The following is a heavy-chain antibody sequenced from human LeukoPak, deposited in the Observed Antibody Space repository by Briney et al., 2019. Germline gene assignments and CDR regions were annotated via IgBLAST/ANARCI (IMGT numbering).Heavy chain of an antibody. V-gene: IGHV1-18*01. CDR3: AREGSGSHSNTAPTFGGYFDY. CDR1: GYTFTIYG. J-gene: IGHJ4*02. Sequence: GASVKVSCKASGYTFTIYGFSWVRQAPGQGLEWMGWISAYNGNTNYAQKLQGRVTMTTDTSTTTAYMELRSLRSDDTAVYYCAREGSGSHSNTAPTFGGYFDYWGQGTLVTVSS. D-gene: IGHD1-26*01. CDR2: ISAYNGNT.